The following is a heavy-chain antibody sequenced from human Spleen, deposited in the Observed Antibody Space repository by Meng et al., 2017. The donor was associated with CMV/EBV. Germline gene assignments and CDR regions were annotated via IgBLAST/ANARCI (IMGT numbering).Heavy chain of an antibody. V-gene: IGHV1-69*10. CDR3: ARLPPYCSSTSCYRLDP. D-gene: IGHD2-2*02. Sequence: SVKVSCKASGGTFSSYAISWVRQAPGQGLEWMGGIIPILGIANYAQKFQGRVTITADKSTSTAYMELSSLRSEDTAVYYCARLPPYCSSTSCYRLDPWGQGTLVTVSS. CDR1: GGTFSSYA. J-gene: IGHJ5*02. CDR2: IIPILGIA.